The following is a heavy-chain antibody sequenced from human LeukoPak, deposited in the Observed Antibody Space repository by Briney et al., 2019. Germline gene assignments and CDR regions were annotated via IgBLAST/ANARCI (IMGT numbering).Heavy chain of an antibody. CDR1: GFTFDDYA. Sequence: PGGSLRLSCAASGFTFDDYAMHWVRQAPGKGLEWVSGISWNSGSIGYADSVKGRFTISRDNAKNSLYLQMNSLRAEDTALYYCAKLPGHSRYSSGWGGLDYWGQGTLVTVSS. CDR2: ISWNSGSI. V-gene: IGHV3-9*01. J-gene: IGHJ4*02. CDR3: AKLPGHSRYSSGWGGLDY. D-gene: IGHD6-19*01.